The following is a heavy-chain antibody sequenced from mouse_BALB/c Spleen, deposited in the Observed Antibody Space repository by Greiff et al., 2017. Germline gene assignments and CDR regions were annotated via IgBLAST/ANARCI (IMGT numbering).Heavy chain of an antibody. J-gene: IGHJ3*01. CDR2: IDPENGNT. V-gene: IGHV14-1*02. Sequence: VQLQQSGAELVRPGALVKLSCKASGFNIKDYYMHWVKQRPEQGLEWIGWIDPENGNTIYDPKFQGKASITADTSSNTAYLQLSSLTSKDTAVYDCARSRGGNPAWFAYWGQGTLVTVSA. D-gene: IGHD1-1*02. CDR1: GFNIKDYY. CDR3: ARSRGGNPAWFAY.